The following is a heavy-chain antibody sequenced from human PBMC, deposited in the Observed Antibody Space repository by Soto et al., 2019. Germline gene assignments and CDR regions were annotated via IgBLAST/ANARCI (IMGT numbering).Heavy chain of an antibody. CDR2: ISGSGGIT. J-gene: IGHJ6*02. CDR3: ASDLSGRADV. CDR1: GFTFSSYA. Sequence: GGSLRLSCVASGFTFSSYAMGWVRQAPGKGLDWVSVISGSGGITYSADSVKGRFTISRDNAKNTLYLQMNSLRVEDTAVYYCASDLSGRADVWGQGTTVTVSS. V-gene: IGHV3-23*01. D-gene: IGHD2-21*01.